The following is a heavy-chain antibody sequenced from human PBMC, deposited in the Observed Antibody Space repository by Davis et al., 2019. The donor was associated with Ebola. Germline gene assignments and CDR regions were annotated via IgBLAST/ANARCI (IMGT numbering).Heavy chain of an antibody. CDR3: AREVLLWFGELGVSRDNWFDP. CDR2: IYYSGST. Sequence: SETLSLTCTVSGGSISSSSYYWGWIRQPPGKGLEWIGSIYYSGSTYYTPSLKSQVTISVDTTKNQFSLKPSSVTAADTAVYYCAREVLLWFGELGVSRDNWFDPWGQGTLVTVSS. CDR1: GGSISSSSYY. J-gene: IGHJ5*02. D-gene: IGHD3-10*01. V-gene: IGHV4-39*01.